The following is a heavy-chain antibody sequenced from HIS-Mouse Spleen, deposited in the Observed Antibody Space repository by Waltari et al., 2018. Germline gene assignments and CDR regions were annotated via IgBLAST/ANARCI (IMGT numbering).Heavy chain of an antibody. CDR2: INPNSGGP. J-gene: IGHJ4*02. D-gene: IGHD7-27*01. CDR1: GYTFTGSY. CDR3: ARGHSTGEDFDY. Sequence: QVQLVQSGAEVKKPGASVKVSCKASGYTFTGSYMPWVRQAPGQGLEWMGMINPNSGGPNYAQKFQGRVTMTRDTSISTAYMELGRLRSDDTAVYYWARGHSTGEDFDYWGQGTLVTVSS. V-gene: IGHV1-2*02.